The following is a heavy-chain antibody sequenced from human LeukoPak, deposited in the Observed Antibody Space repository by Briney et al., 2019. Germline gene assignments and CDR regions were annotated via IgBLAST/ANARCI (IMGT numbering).Heavy chain of an antibody. CDR2: IYHSGNT. Sequence: SETLSLTCTVSGGSISSHYWSWVRQTPGKGLEWIGHIYHSGNTKYNSALKGRVTISDDASKDQFSLRLSSVTAADTAVYFCARGYDFWSGVMSDAFDIWGRGTKVTVSS. V-gene: IGHV4-59*11. CDR1: GGSISSHY. CDR3: ARGYDFWSGVMSDAFDI. D-gene: IGHD3-3*01. J-gene: IGHJ3*02.